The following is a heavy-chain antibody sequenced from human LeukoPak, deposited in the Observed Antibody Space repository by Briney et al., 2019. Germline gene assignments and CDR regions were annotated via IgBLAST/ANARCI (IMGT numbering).Heavy chain of an antibody. V-gene: IGHV3-72*01. CDR1: GFTFSDHY. D-gene: IGHD4-17*01. CDR3: AIGDTWYFDS. Sequence: GGSLRLSCAASGFTFSDHYMDWVRQAPGKGLEWVGRTKNRANGYTTEYAASVKGRFTILTDDSKNSLYLQKNSLKTEDTAVYYCAIGDTWYFDSWGQGTLVTVSS. J-gene: IGHJ4*02. CDR2: TKNRANGYTT.